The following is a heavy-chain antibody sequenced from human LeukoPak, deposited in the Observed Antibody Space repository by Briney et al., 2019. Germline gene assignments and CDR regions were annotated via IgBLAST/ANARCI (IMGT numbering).Heavy chain of an antibody. CDR3: AKDPGRIAAASDY. Sequence: GGSLRLSCAASGFTFSRHGMHWVRQAPGKGLEWVAVISYDGSNKYYADSVKGRFTISRDNSKNTLYLQMNSLRAEDTAVYYCAKDPGRIAAASDYWGQGTLVTVSS. V-gene: IGHV3-30*18. CDR2: ISYDGSNK. CDR1: GFTFSRHG. D-gene: IGHD6-13*01. J-gene: IGHJ4*02.